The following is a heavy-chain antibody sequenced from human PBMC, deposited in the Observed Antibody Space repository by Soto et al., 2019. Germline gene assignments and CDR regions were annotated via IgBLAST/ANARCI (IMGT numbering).Heavy chain of an antibody. CDR2: INAGNRNT. V-gene: IGHV1-3*01. Sequence: GAAVKVSCKASGYTFTNYAIHWVRQARGQKLEWMGWINAGNRNTEYAHKFQGRIIMTSDTSTSTAYMELGSLTSEDTAVYYCARGGCIVVVTAPHDHSGQGTLDTVSS. J-gene: IGHJ4*02. CDR3: ARGGCIVVVTAPHDH. CDR1: GYTFTNYA. D-gene: IGHD2-21*02.